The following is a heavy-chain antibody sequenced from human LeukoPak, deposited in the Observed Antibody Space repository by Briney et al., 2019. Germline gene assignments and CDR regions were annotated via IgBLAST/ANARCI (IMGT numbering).Heavy chain of an antibody. D-gene: IGHD6-13*01. V-gene: IGHV1-46*01. J-gene: IGHJ4*02. CDR2: INPSGGST. CDR1: GYTFTSYY. Sequence: ASVKVSCRASGYTFTSYYMHWVRQAPGQGLEWMGMINPSGGSTSYAQKFHGRVTMTRDTSTNTVYMELSSLRSEDTAVYYCASPGYSSSWPFDYWGQGTLVTVSS. CDR3: ASPGYSSSWPFDY.